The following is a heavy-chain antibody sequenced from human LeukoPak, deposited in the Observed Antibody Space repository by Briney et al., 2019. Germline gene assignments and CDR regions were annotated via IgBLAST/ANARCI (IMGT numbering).Heavy chain of an antibody. V-gene: IGHV3-30*04. J-gene: IGHJ4*02. Sequence: GGSLRLSCAASGFTFSGSAIHWVRQASGKGLEWVAVISYDGSNKYYADSVKGRFTISRDNSKNTLYLQMDSLRAEDTAVYYCAKSRDGYNAHFDYWGQGTLVTVSS. CDR2: ISYDGSNK. D-gene: IGHD5-24*01. CDR1: GFTFSGSA. CDR3: AKSRDGYNAHFDY.